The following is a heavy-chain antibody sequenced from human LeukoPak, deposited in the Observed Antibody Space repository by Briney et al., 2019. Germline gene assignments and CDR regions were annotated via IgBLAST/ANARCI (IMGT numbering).Heavy chain of an antibody. Sequence: SETLSLTCTVSGGSISSSSYYWGWIRQPPGKGLEWIGSIYYSGSTYYNPSLKSRVTISVDTSKNQFSLKLSSVTAADTAVYYCARETGSYTNGVYYNWFDPWGQGTLVTVSS. V-gene: IGHV4-39*07. D-gene: IGHD2-8*01. CDR3: ARETGSYTNGVYYNWFDP. J-gene: IGHJ5*02. CDR1: GGSISSSSYY. CDR2: IYYSGST.